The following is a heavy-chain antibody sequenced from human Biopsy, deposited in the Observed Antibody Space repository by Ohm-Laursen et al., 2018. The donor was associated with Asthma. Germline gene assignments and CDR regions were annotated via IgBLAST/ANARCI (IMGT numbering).Heavy chain of an antibody. J-gene: IGHJ6*02. CDR1: GYTLNIFG. CDR3: ARAVDYSHYYGIDV. Sequence: GPPVKVSCKTSGYTLNIFGITWVGQAPGQGLEWMGWISVYNGNTKVAQKLQDRVTMITDTSTSTAYMELRSLRSDDTAVYFCARAVDYSHYYGIDVWGQGTTVTVS. D-gene: IGHD3-10*01. CDR2: ISVYNGNT. V-gene: IGHV1-18*01.